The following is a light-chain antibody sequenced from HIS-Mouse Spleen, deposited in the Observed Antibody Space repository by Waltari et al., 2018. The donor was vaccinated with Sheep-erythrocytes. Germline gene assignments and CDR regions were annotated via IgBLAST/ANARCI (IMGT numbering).Light chain of an antibody. CDR1: SSYVGGYHY. CDR3: CSYAGSYNHV. J-gene: IGLJ1*01. CDR2: DFS. V-gene: IGLV2-11*01. Sequence: QSALTQPRSVSGSPGQSVTIACPRTSSYVGGYHYVSGYQQHPCNTPKLMIYDFSKRPSGVPDRFSGSKSGNTASLTISGLQAEDEADYYCCSYAGSYNHVFGTGTKVTVL.